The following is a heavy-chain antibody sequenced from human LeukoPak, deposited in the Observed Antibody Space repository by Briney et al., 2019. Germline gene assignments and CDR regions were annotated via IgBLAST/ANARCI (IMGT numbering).Heavy chain of an antibody. J-gene: IGHJ4*02. CDR2: INPNSGGT. CDR3: AREDCSSTSCYWGVDY. D-gene: IGHD2-2*01. V-gene: IGHV1-2*06. Sequence: ASVKASCKASGYTFTGYYMHWVRQAPGQGLEWMGRINPNSGGTNYAQKFQGRVTMTRDTSISTAYMQLSRLRSDDTAVYYCAREDCSSTSCYWGVDYWGQGTLVTVSS. CDR1: GYTFTGYY.